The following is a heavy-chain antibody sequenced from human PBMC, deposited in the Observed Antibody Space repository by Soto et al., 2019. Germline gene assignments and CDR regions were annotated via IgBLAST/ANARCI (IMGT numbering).Heavy chain of an antibody. V-gene: IGHV3-23*01. J-gene: IGHJ4*02. CDR2: ISPSADVI. CDR1: GFIFRNYA. D-gene: IGHD6-6*01. Sequence: GGSLRLSCAGSGFIFRNYAMSWVRQAPGKGLEWVSGISPSADVIYYADSVKGRFTMSRDNSKVTLYLQLNSLRAEDTGVYYCAKYRSTSSGAEGFDYWGQGALVTVSS. CDR3: AKYRSTSSGAEGFDY.